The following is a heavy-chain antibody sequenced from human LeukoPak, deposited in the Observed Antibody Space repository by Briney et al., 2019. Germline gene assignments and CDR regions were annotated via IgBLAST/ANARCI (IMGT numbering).Heavy chain of an antibody. CDR2: IYPGDSDT. CDR1: GYSFTSYW. D-gene: IGHD6-6*01. CDR3: ARHSSSFWSDY. Sequence: KHGDSLKISCKGSGYSFTSYWIGWVRQMPGKGLEWMGIIYPGDSDTRYSPSFQGQVTISADKSISTAYLQWSSLKASDTAMHYCARHSSSFWSDYWGQGTLVTVYS. V-gene: IGHV5-51*01. J-gene: IGHJ4*02.